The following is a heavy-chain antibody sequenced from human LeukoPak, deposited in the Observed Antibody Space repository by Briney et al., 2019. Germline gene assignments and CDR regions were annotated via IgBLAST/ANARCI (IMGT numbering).Heavy chain of an antibody. CDR3: TRDQNFYGSGRGFDP. V-gene: IGHV3-21*01. Sequence: PGGSLRLSCAASGFAFSTYSMNWVRQAPGKGLEWVSSITGSNSYIHYADSVRGRFTISRDNAKNSVYLQMNSLRAEDTAIYYCTRDQNFYGSGRGFDPWGQGTLVTVSS. CDR2: ITGSNSYI. CDR1: GFAFSTYS. D-gene: IGHD3-10*01. J-gene: IGHJ5*02.